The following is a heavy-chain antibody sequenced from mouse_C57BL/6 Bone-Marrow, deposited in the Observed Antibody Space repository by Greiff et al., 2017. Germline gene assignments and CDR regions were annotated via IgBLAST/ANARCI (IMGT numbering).Heavy chain of an antibody. D-gene: IGHD1-1*01. CDR1: GYTFTSYW. J-gene: IGHJ3*01. CDR2: IYPGNSDT. V-gene: IGHV1-5*01. CDR3: ARVCYYYDVSPWFSY. Sequence: EVQLQQSGTVLARPGASVKMSCKPSGYTFTSYWMHWVKQRTGQGLEWIGAIYPGNSDTSYNQKFKGKAKLTAVTSASTAYMELSSLTNGDSAVYYCARVCYYYDVSPWFSYCDQGTLVTVSA.